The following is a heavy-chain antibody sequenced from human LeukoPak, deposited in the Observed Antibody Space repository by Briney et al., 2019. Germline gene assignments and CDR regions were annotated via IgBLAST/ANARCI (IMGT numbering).Heavy chain of an antibody. D-gene: IGHD4-17*01. CDR3: ANEIRPNDY. V-gene: IGHV3-23*01. Sequence: GGSLRLSCAASGFTFSSYAMSWVRQAPGKGLEWVSAISGSGGSTYYADSVKGRFTISRNNSKNTLYLQMNSLSADDTAMYYCANEIRPNDYWGQGTLVTVSS. CDR2: ISGSGGST. J-gene: IGHJ4*02. CDR1: GFTFSSYA.